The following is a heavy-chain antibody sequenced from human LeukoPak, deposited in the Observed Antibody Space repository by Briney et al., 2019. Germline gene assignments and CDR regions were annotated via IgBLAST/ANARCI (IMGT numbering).Heavy chain of an antibody. CDR2: IGTAGDT. D-gene: IGHD3-22*01. CDR3: ARGDSSGYQRNTKLDY. CDR1: GFTFSSYD. J-gene: IGHJ4*02. V-gene: IGHV3-13*01. Sequence: PGGSLRLSCAASGFTFSSYDMHWVRQTTGKGLEWVSVIGTAGDTYYPGSVKGRFTISRENAKNSLYLQMNSLRAGDTAVYYCARGDSSGYQRNTKLDYWGQGTLVTVSS.